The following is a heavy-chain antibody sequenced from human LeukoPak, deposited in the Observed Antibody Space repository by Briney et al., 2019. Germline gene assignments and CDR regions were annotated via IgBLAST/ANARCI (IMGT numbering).Heavy chain of an antibody. Sequence: GGSLRLSCAASGFTFSNYGMHWVRQAPGKGLEWVALISHDGSNKYYADSVKGRFTISRDDSKNTLYLQMNSLRAEDTAVFYCAKPLLARRDPLDYWGQGTLVTVSS. D-gene: IGHD3-3*02. CDR2: ISHDGSNK. CDR1: GFTFSNYG. CDR3: AKPLLARRDPLDY. V-gene: IGHV3-30*18. J-gene: IGHJ4*02.